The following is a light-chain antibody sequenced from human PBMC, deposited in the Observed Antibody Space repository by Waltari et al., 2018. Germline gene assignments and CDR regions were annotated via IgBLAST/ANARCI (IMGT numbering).Light chain of an antibody. V-gene: IGLV2-14*03. J-gene: IGLJ2*01. CDR1: SSDVGAYNS. CDR2: DVT. Sequence: QSALTQPASVSGSPGQSITISCTGTSSDVGAYNSISWYQQHPGKSPQLMIYDVTNRPSGVPDRFSGSKSGNTASLTISGLQAEDEADYYCSSYTRTSTVIFGGGTKLTVL. CDR3: SSYTRTSTVI.